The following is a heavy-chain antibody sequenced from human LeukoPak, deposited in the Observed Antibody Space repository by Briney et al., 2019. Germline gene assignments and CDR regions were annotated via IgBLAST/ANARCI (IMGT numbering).Heavy chain of an antibody. D-gene: IGHD3-22*01. CDR1: GGSISSYY. J-gene: IGHJ3*02. CDR2: AYYTGST. Sequence: SETLSLTCSVSGGSISSYYWTWIRQPPGKGLEWIGYAYYTGSTNYNPSLKSRVTISVDTSKNQFSLKLSSVTAADTAVYYCARTFYYESSDYYYYAFDIWGQGTMVTVSS. V-gene: IGHV4-59*01. CDR3: ARTFYYESSDYYYYAFDI.